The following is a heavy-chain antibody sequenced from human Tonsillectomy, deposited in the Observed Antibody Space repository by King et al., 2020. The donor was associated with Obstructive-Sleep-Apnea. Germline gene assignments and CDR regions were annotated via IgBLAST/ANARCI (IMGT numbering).Heavy chain of an antibody. CDR3: ARVPGIAAAAAYYYYYYGMDV. Sequence: VQLVESGAEVKKPGASVKVSCKASGYTFTSYGISWVRQAPGQGLEWMGWISAYNGNTNYAQKLQGRVTMTTDTSTSTAYMELRSLRSDDTAVYYCARVPGIAAAAAYYYYYYGMDVWGQGTTVTVSS. V-gene: IGHV1-18*04. J-gene: IGHJ6*02. CDR1: GYTFTSYG. D-gene: IGHD6-13*01. CDR2: ISAYNGNT.